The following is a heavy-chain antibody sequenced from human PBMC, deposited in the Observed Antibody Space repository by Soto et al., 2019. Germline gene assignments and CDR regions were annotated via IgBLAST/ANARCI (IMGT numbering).Heavy chain of an antibody. CDR3: VRGGSDYGGNSNYFDY. CDR2: IYYSGST. V-gene: IGHV4-30-4*01. CDR1: GGPISSGDYY. D-gene: IGHD4-17*01. J-gene: IGHJ4*02. Sequence: PSETLSLTCTVSGGPISSGDYYWSWIRQPPGKGLERIGYIYYSGSTYYNPSLKRRVTISVDTSKNQFSLKLSSVTAADTAVFYCVRGGSDYGGNSNYFDYWGQGTLVTVSS.